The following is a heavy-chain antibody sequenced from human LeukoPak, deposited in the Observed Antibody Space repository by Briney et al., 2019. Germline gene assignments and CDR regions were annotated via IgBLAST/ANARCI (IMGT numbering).Heavy chain of an antibody. CDR1: GFTFSSYS. V-gene: IGHV3-21*01. CDR2: ISSSSSYI. D-gene: IGHD6-13*01. J-gene: IGHJ5*02. Sequence: TGGSLRLSCAASGFTFSSYSMNWVRQAPGKGLEWVSSISSSSSYIYYAGSVKGRFTISRDNAKNSLYLQMNSLRAEDTAVYYCARDGHGDSSSWRFRFDPWGQGTLVTVSS. CDR3: ARDGHGDSSSWRFRFDP.